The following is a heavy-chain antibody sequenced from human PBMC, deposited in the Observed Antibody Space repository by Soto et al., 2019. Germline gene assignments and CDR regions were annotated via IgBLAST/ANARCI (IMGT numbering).Heavy chain of an antibody. CDR3: ARGGKYDSSGYYPNWFDP. J-gene: IGHJ5*02. D-gene: IGHD3-22*01. Sequence: KTSETLSLTCNVSGGSISSGGYYWSWIRQHPGKGLEWIGYIYYSGSTYYNPSLKSRVTISVDTSKNQFSLKLSSVTAADTAVYYCARGGKYDSSGYYPNWFDPWGQGTLVTVSS. V-gene: IGHV4-31*03. CDR2: IYYSGST. CDR1: GGSISSGGYY.